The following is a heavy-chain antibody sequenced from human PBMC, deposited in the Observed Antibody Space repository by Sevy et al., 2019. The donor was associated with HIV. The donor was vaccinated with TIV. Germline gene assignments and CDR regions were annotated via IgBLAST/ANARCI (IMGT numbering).Heavy chain of an antibody. D-gene: IGHD2-8*02. J-gene: IGHJ3*02. CDR2: IRYDGTNT. CDR3: AKDRKVLLVVYAIPFDAFDI. V-gene: IGHV3-30*02. Sequence: GGSLRLSCAASGFTFSNYGFHWVRQAPGKGLEWVAFIRYDGTNTYYADSVKGRFTLSRDNSNNTLYLQMNSLRAEDTALYYCAKDRKVLLVVYAIPFDAFDIWGQGAMVTVSS. CDR1: GFTFSNYG.